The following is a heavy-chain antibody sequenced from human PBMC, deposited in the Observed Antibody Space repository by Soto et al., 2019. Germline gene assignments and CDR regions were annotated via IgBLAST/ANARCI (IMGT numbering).Heavy chain of an antibody. CDR1: GGSISSGGYY. CDR2: IYYSGST. J-gene: IGHJ5*02. Sequence: QVQLQESGPGLVKPSQTLSLTCTVSGGSISSGGYYWSWIRQHPGKGLEWIGYIYYSGSTYYNPSLKSRVTISVDTSKNQFSLKLSSVTAADTAVYYCARVGVVIIGVNWFDPWGQGTLVTVSS. D-gene: IGHD3-3*01. V-gene: IGHV4-31*03. CDR3: ARVGVVIIGVNWFDP.